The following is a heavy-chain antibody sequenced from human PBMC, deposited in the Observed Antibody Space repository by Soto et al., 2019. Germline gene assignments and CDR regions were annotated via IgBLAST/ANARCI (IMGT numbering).Heavy chain of an antibody. D-gene: IGHD6-13*01. J-gene: IGHJ5*02. CDR2: IIPIFGTA. Sequence: SSVKVSCKASGGTFSSYAISWVRQAPGQGLEWMGGIIPIFGTANYAQKFQGRVTITADESTSTAYMELSSLRSEDTAVYYCARAVAAACPGHNWFDPWGQGTLVTVSS. CDR1: GGTFSSYA. CDR3: ARAVAAACPGHNWFDP. V-gene: IGHV1-69*13.